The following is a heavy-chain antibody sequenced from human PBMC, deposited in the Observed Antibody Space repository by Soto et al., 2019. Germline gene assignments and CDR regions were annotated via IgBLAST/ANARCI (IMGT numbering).Heavy chain of an antibody. V-gene: IGHV4-4*07. J-gene: IGHJ5*02. CDR1: GASISGYY. CDR3: VRDGTKTLREWFDP. Sequence: PSETLSLTGTGSGASISGYYWSWIRKSAWKGLEWIGRIYATGTTDYNPSLKSRVMMSVDTSKKQFSLKLRSVAAADTAVYYCVRDGTKTLREWFDPLGQGISVTVSP. D-gene: IGHD1-1*01. CDR2: IYATGTT.